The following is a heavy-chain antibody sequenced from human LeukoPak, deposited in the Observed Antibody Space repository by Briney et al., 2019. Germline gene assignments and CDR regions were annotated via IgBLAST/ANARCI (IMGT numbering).Heavy chain of an antibody. CDR1: GFTFSSYS. Sequence: GGSLRLSCAASGFTFSSYSMNWVRQAPGKGLEWVSYISSSSSTIYYADSVKGRFTISRDNAKNSLYLQMNSLRAEDTAVYYCARAAQRWLQRYYFDYWGQGTLVTVSS. CDR3: ARAAQRWLQRYYFDY. D-gene: IGHD5-24*01. CDR2: ISSSSSTI. V-gene: IGHV3-48*04. J-gene: IGHJ4*02.